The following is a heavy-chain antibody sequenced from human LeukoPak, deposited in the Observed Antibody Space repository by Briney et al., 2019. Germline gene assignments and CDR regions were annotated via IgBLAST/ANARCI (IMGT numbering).Heavy chain of an antibody. CDR2: ISSSSSYI. Sequence: PGGSLRLSCAASGFTFSSYSMNWVRQAPGKGLEWVSSISSSSSYIYYADSVKGRFTISRDNAKNSLYLQMNSLRAEDTAVYYCAKDDWNDYGDYEDAFDIWGQGTMVTVSS. J-gene: IGHJ3*02. CDR3: AKDDWNDYGDYEDAFDI. CDR1: GFTFSSYS. D-gene: IGHD4-17*01. V-gene: IGHV3-21*04.